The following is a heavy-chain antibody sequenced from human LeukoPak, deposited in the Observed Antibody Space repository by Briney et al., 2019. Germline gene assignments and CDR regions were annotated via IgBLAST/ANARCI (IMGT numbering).Heavy chain of an antibody. D-gene: IGHD2-2*01. CDR3: ARGPGALDY. CDR1: GFAFSRYG. J-gene: IGHJ4*02. Sequence: GGSLRLSCAASGFAFSRYGMHWVRQAPGKGLEGVALISHDGTNKNHADSVRGRFTISRDNSNNTLYLQMSSLRAEDTAVYYCARGPGALDYWGQGTLVTVSS. CDR2: ISHDGTNK. V-gene: IGHV3-30*03.